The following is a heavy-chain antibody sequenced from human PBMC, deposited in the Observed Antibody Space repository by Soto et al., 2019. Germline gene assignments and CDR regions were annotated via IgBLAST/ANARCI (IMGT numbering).Heavy chain of an antibody. V-gene: IGHV3-30*03. CDR3: ASGEGLNGHITRFDY. J-gene: IGHJ4*02. CDR1: GFAFSYYG. CDR2: KSNDGTDT. Sequence: MQLVEGGGGVVQPGRSLRVSCATCGFAFSYYGIHLVQVPPGELLGWVADKSNDGTDTWYADSVKGRFTISRDNSENTLYLQMIGLRSEDTAVYFCASGEGLNGHITRFDYWGQGTLVTVSS. D-gene: IGHD4-17*01.